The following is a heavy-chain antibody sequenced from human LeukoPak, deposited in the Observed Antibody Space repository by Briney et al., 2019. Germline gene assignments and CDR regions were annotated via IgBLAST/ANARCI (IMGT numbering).Heavy chain of an antibody. V-gene: IGHV3-48*03. Sequence: GGSLRLSCAASGFTLSTYEMNWVRQAPGKGLEWISYTTSSGSTKYYADSVKGRFTISRDNARNSLSLQMNSLIAGDTALYYCARSLYSSRSEWFYYNGLDVWGQGTTVTVSS. CDR2: TTSSGSTK. D-gene: IGHD3-3*01. CDR3: ARSLYSSRSEWFYYNGLDV. J-gene: IGHJ6*02. CDR1: GFTLSTYE.